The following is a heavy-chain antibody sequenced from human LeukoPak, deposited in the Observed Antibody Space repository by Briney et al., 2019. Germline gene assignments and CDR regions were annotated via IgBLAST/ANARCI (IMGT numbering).Heavy chain of an antibody. Sequence: GRSLRLSCAASGFTFSSYGMHWVRQAPGKGLEWVSGISWNSGSIGYADSVKGRFTISRDNAKNSLYLQMNSLRAEDTALYYCAKDRGNYYGSGSFVGYFDYWGQGTLVTVSS. V-gene: IGHV3-9*01. CDR1: GFTFSSYG. CDR2: ISWNSGSI. CDR3: AKDRGNYYGSGSFVGYFDY. J-gene: IGHJ4*02. D-gene: IGHD3-10*01.